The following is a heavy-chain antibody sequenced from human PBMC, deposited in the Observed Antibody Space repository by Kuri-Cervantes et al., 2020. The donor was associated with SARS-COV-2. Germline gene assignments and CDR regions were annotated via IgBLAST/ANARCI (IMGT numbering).Heavy chain of an antibody. CDR1: GGSISSLY. D-gene: IGHD5-18*01. CDR2: VYNSGST. V-gene: IGHV4-59*11. J-gene: IGHJ4*02. CDR3: ARDYSNYFDY. Sequence: SETLSLTCTVSGGSISSLYWHWIRQPPGKGLEWIGCVYNSGSTNYNPSLKGRVTISVDTFKNQISLKMSSVTAADTAVYFCARDYSNYFDYWGQGTLVTVSS.